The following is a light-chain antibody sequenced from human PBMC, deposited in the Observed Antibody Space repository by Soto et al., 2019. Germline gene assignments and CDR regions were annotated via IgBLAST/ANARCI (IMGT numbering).Light chain of an antibody. V-gene: IGLV2-14*01. CDR1: SSDTAGYNY. J-gene: IGLJ1*01. CDR2: EVS. Sequence: QSALTQPASVSGSPGQSIIISCTGTSSDTAGYNYVSWYQQHPGKAPKLMIYEVSNRPSGVSNRFSGSQSGNTASLTISGVQAEEEANYSCSSYTTRNTPLYVFGTGTKVTV. CDR3: SSYTTRNTPLYV.